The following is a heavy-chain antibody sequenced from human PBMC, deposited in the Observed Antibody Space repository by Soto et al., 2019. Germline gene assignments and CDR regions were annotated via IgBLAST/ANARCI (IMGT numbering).Heavy chain of an antibody. Sequence: SETLSLTCSASGGSIRSMKYYWGWVRQPPGKGLEWVGSVYYDGDAYYSPTLRSRASISVDTSKNQFSLRLTSVTPKDTAVYYCARIAFYNGSSRSDLWGQGSLVTVSS. V-gene: IGHV4-39*01. J-gene: IGHJ4*02. D-gene: IGHD1-1*01. CDR2: VYYDGDA. CDR3: ARIAFYNGSSRSDL. CDR1: GGSIRSMKYY.